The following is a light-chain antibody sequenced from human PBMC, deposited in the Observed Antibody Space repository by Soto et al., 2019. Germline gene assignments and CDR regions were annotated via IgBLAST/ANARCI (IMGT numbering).Light chain of an antibody. J-gene: IGLJ1*01. V-gene: IGLV1-51*02. CDR1: NTNIENNY. CDR3: ATWDNSLSGGV. CDR2: EDN. Sequence: QSVLPPPSSETPSPGQRVTLSCYRSNTNIENNYVSWYRHLPGTAPNLLIYEDNKRPSGIPDRFSGSKSGTSATLGITGLETGDEADYYCATWDNSLSGGVFGTGTKVTVL.